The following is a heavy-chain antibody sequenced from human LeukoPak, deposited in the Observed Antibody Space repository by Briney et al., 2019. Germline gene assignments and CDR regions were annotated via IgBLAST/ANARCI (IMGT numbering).Heavy chain of an antibody. CDR3: ATGGGRGTYLDY. V-gene: IGHV1-18*01. CDR1: GYTFTSYG. J-gene: IGHJ4*02. CDR2: ISAYNGNT. Sequence: ASVKVSCKASGYTFTSYGISWVRQAPGQGLEWMGWISAYNGNTNYAQKLQGRVTMTTDTSTSTAYMELRSVRSGDTAVYHCATGGGRGTYLDYGGQQTLVTASS. D-gene: IGHD3-16*01.